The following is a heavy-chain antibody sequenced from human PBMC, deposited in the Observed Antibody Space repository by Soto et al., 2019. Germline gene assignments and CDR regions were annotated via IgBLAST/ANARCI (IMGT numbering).Heavy chain of an antibody. J-gene: IGHJ4*02. CDR3: ATNSDILTGYSSTYFDY. D-gene: IGHD3-9*01. CDR1: GGTFSSYA. V-gene: IGHV1-69*12. Sequence: QVQLVQSGAEVKKPGSSVKVSCKASGGTFSSYAISWVRQAPGQGLEWMGGIIPSFGTANYAQKFQGRVTITADESTRTAYMELSSLRSEDTAVYYCATNSDILTGYSSTYFDYWGQGTLVTVSS. CDR2: IIPSFGTA.